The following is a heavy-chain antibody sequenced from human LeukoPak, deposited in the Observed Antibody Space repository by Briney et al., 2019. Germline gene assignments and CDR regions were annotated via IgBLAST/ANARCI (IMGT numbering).Heavy chain of an antibody. J-gene: IGHJ6*02. D-gene: IGHD1-26*01. V-gene: IGHV4-59*08. CDR2: IYYSGST. CDR3: ARLGYYYYGMDV. CDR1: GGSISSYY. Sequence: SETLSLTCTVSGGSISSYYWSWIRQPPGKGLEWIGYIYYSGSTNYNPSLKSRVTISVDTSKNQFSLKLSSVTAADAAVYYCARLGYYYYGMDVWGQGTTVTVSS.